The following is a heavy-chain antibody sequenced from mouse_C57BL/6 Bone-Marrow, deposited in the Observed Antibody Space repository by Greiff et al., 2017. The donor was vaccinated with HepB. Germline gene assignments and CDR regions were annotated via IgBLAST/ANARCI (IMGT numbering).Heavy chain of an antibody. CDR3: AREGVNWIYALDY. D-gene: IGHD4-1*01. CDR2: IHPNSGST. V-gene: IGHV1-64*01. CDR1: GYTFTSYW. J-gene: IGHJ4*01. Sequence: VQLQQPGAELVKPGASVKLSCKASGYTFTSYWMHWVKQRPGQGLEWIGMIHPNSGSTKYNEKFKIKATLTVDKSSSTAYMQLSSLTSEDSAVYYCAREGVNWIYALDYWGQGTSVTVSS.